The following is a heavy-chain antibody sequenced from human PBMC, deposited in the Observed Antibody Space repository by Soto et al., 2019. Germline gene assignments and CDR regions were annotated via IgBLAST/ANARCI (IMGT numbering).Heavy chain of an antibody. J-gene: IGHJ5*02. CDR2: INHSGST. V-gene: IGHV4-34*01. Sequence: QVQLQQWGAGLLKPSETLSLTCAVYGGSFSGYYWSWIRQPPGKGLEWIGEINHSGSTNYNPSLKSRVTIAVHPSKNQSPLKLSSVTAADTAVYYCARVALQWLGPITWGQGTLVTVSS. D-gene: IGHD6-19*01. CDR3: ARVALQWLGPIT. CDR1: GGSFSGYY.